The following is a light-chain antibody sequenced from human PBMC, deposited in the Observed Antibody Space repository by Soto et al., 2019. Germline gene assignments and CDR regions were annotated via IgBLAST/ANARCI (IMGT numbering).Light chain of an antibody. CDR1: QSVYSK. Sequence: EIVMTQSPVTLSVSPGERVTISCRASQSVYSKLAWYQQKPGQAPRLLIYGASSRATGIPARFSGSGSGTEFTLTISSLQSEDVAVYYCQLYNNWPPWTFGQGTKVDLK. CDR2: GAS. CDR3: QLYNNWPPWT. J-gene: IGKJ1*01. V-gene: IGKV3-15*01.